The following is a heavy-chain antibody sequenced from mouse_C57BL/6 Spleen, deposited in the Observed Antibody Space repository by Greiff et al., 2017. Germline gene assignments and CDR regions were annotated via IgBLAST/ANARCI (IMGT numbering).Heavy chain of an antibody. D-gene: IGHD4-1*01. V-gene: IGHV1-52*01. CDR1: GYTFTSYW. Sequence: QVQLQQPGAELVRPGSSVKLSCKASGYTFTSYWMHWVKQRPIQGLEWIGNIDPSDSETHYNQKFKDKATLTVDKSSSTAYMQLSSLTAEDSAVYYCARERGKLGDYWGQGTTLTVSS. CDR2: IDPSDSET. CDR3: ARERGKLGDY. J-gene: IGHJ2*01.